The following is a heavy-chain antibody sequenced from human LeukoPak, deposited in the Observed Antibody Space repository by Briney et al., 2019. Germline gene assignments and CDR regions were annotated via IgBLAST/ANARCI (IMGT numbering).Heavy chain of an antibody. V-gene: IGHV4-59*01. Sequence: PSETLSLTCTVSGGSISSYYWSWIRQPPGKGLEWIGYIYYSGSTNYNPSLKSRVTVSVDTSKNQFSLKLSSVTAADTAVYYCARGIAVAGTFDYWGQGTLVTVSS. CDR2: IYYSGST. CDR3: ARGIAVAGTFDY. J-gene: IGHJ4*02. D-gene: IGHD6-19*01. CDR1: GGSISSYY.